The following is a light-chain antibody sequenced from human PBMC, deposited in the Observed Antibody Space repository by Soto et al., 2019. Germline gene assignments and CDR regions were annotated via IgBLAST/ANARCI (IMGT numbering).Light chain of an antibody. CDR2: AAS. V-gene: IGKV1-39*01. J-gene: IGKJ4*01. Sequence: DIEMTQSPSSLSASLGDRVTITCRASQSISNYLNWYQHKPGKAPKLLIYAASSLQSGVPTRFSGSASGTDFTLTISSLQPEDFATYYCQQSYHTPLTFGGGTKVEIK. CDR3: QQSYHTPLT. CDR1: QSISNY.